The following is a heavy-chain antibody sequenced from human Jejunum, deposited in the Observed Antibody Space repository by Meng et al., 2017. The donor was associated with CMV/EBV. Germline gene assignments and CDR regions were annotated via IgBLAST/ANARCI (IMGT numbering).Heavy chain of an antibody. V-gene: IGHV4-39*07. CDR2: IYYSGST. CDR3: ARGGWYLD. CDR1: GGSISSNNFY. Sequence: LSCTVSGGSISSNNFYWGWLRQPPGKGLEWIGSIYYSGSTDYNPSLKSRVSISVDTSKNQFSLKLSSVTAADTAVYYCARGGWYLDWGQGTLVTVSS. J-gene: IGHJ4*02. D-gene: IGHD6-13*01.